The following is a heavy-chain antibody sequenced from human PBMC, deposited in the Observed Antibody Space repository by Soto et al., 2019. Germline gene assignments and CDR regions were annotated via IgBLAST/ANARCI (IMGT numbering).Heavy chain of an antibody. V-gene: IGHV1-69*06. CDR2: IIPIFGTA. CDR1: GGTFSSYA. Sequence: QVQLVQSGAEVKKPGSSVKVSCKASGGTFSSYAISWVRQAPGQGLEWMGGIIPIFGTASYAQKFQGRVTITADKSTSTAYMELSSLRSEDTAVYYCARAQGNMITFGGVIAPPGGYYGMDVWGQGTTVTVSS. D-gene: IGHD3-16*02. CDR3: ARAQGNMITFGGVIAPPGGYYGMDV. J-gene: IGHJ6*02.